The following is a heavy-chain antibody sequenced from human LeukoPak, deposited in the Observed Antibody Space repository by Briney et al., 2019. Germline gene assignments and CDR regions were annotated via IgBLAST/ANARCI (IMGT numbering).Heavy chain of an antibody. J-gene: IGHJ4*02. CDR2: IYHSGST. Sequence: SXTLSXTCAVXXGXXXXXXYXXXWXXXXXXXXXELIGYIYHSGSTYYNPSLRSRVTISVDRSKNQFSLKLSSVTAADTAVYYCASSSGYYYYDYWGQGTLVTVSS. CDR3: ASSSGYYYYDY. CDR1: XGXXXXXXYX. D-gene: IGHD3-22*01. V-gene: IGHV4-30-2*01.